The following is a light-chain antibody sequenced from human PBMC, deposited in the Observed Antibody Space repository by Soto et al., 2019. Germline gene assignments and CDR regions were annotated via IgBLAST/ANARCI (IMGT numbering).Light chain of an antibody. V-gene: IGLV2-14*01. CDR3: SSYASSSTWV. Sequence: QSVLTQPASVSGSPGQSITISCTGTSSDVGGFDSVSWYQQYPGKAPKLMMYEVSNRPSGVSIHFSGSKSGNTASLTISGLQAEDEAIYYCSSYASSSTWVFGGGTKLTVL. CDR2: EVS. J-gene: IGLJ3*02. CDR1: SSDVGGFDS.